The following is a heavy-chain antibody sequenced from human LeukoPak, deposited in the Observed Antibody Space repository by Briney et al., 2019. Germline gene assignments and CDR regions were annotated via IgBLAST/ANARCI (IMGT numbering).Heavy chain of an antibody. J-gene: IGHJ4*02. CDR3: ARAENGLSY. D-gene: IGHD3-16*01. Sequence: PSETLSLTCTVSGCSISSYYWSWIRQPPGKGLEWIGYIYYSGSTNYNPSLKSRVTISVDTSKNQFSLKLSSVTAADAAVYYCARAENGLSYWGQGTLVTVSS. CDR2: IYYSGST. V-gene: IGHV4-59*01. CDR1: GCSISSYY.